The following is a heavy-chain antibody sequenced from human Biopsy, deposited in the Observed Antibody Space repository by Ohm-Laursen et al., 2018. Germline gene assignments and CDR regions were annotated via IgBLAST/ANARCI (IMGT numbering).Heavy chain of an antibody. CDR2: IYDGGSTA. V-gene: IGHV4-61*01. CDR3: ARGMRSSGWPYFDS. J-gene: IGHJ4*02. CDR1: GDSVSSGSFY. Sequence: GTLSLTCTVSGDSVSSGSFYWTWIRQPPGQGLEYIGYIYDGGSTANYNPSLESRVTMSVEMPKNQFSLKLSSVTAADTAIYYCARGMRSSGWPYFDSWGQGTLVTVSS. D-gene: IGHD6-19*01.